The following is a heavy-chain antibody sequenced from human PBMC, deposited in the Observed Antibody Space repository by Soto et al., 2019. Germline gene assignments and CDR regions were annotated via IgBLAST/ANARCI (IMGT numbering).Heavy chain of an antibody. CDR1: GFTFSTYA. J-gene: IGHJ4*02. CDR2: ISGSGGST. CDR3: AKARGSSTPAPGTY. Sequence: EVQLLESGGGLVQPGGSLRLSCAASGFTFSTYAMSWVRQAPGKGLEWVSTISGSGGSTYYADSVKGRFTISRDNSKNTLYLQMNTLRAEDTAVYYCAKARGSSTPAPGTYWGQGTLGTVSS. D-gene: IGHD2-2*01. V-gene: IGHV3-23*01.